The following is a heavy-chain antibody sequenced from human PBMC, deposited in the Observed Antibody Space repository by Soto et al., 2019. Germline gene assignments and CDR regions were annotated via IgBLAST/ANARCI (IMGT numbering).Heavy chain of an antibody. CDR3: ARGPPSVLVDSYWYFDL. D-gene: IGHD3-3*01. CDR2: INHSGST. Sequence: SETLSLTCAVYGGSFSGYYWSWIRQPPGKGLEWIGEINHSGSTNYNPSLKSRVTIAVDKSKNQFSLKLSSVTAADTAVYYCARGPPSVLVDSYWYFDLWGRGTLVTVSS. CDR1: GGSFSGYY. J-gene: IGHJ2*01. V-gene: IGHV4-34*01.